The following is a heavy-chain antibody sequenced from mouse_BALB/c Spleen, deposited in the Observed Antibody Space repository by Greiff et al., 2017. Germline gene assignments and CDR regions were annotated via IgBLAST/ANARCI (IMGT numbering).Heavy chain of an antibody. Sequence: ESGPGLVKPSQSLSLTCTVTGYSITSDYAWNWIRQFPGNKLEWMGYISYSGSTSYNPSLKSRISITRDTSKNQFFLQLNSVTTEDTATYYCATDYGSSFDYWGQGTTLTVSS. V-gene: IGHV3-2*02. CDR1: GYSITSDYA. CDR3: ATDYGSSFDY. CDR2: ISYSGST. D-gene: IGHD1-1*01. J-gene: IGHJ2*01.